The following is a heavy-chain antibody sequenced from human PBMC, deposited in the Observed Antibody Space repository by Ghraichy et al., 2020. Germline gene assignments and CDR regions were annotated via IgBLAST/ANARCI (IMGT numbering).Heavy chain of an antibody. CDR3: ARSGPMVIPSVADY. CDR2: INTYDGNT. Sequence: ASVKVSCKTSGYTFTHFGISWVRQAPGQGLEWMGRINTYDGNTTYVQKFKGRVTMTIDTSMSTAFMELRSLRSDDTAMYYCARSGPMVIPSVADYWGQGTLVTVSS. V-gene: IGHV1-18*01. CDR1: GYTFTHFG. D-gene: IGHD2-21*01. J-gene: IGHJ4*02.